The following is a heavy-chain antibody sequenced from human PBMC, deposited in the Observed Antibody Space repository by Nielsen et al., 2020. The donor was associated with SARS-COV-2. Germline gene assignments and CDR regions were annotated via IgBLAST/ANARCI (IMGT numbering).Heavy chain of an antibody. CDR1: GGTFSSYA. CDR3: ARGRGGYDSSGYNWYFDL. J-gene: IGHJ2*01. V-gene: IGHV1-69*13. D-gene: IGHD3-22*01. Sequence: SVKVSCKASGGTFSSYAISWVRQAPGQGLEWMGGIIPIFGTANYAQKFQGRVTITADESTSTAYMELSSLRSEDTAVYYCARGRGGYDSSGYNWYFDLWGRGTLVTVSS. CDR2: IIPIFGTA.